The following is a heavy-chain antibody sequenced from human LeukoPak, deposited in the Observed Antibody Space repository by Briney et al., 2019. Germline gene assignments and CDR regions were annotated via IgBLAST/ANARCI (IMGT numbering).Heavy chain of an antibody. Sequence: PSETLSLTCTVSGGSISSYYWSWIRQPPGKGLEWIGYIYYSGSTNYNPSLKSRVTISVDTSKIQFSLKLSSVTAADTAVYYCARHGRAGPEVRGAFDIWGQGTMVTVSS. J-gene: IGHJ3*02. CDR1: GGSISSYY. D-gene: IGHD3-10*01. CDR2: IYYSGST. V-gene: IGHV4-59*08. CDR3: ARHGRAGPEVRGAFDI.